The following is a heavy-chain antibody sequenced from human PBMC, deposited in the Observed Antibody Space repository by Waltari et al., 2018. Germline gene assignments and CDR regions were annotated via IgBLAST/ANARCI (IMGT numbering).Heavy chain of an antibody. CDR3: AKAFRGYSGSYFDY. J-gene: IGHJ4*02. Sequence: EVQLLESGGGLAQPGGSLRLSCATSGFRFGGFAMNWVRQAPGKVLEWVSGISGSGATTYYADSVRGRFTISRDNSRNTLSLEVNSLRAEDTAIYYCAKAFRGYSGSYFDYWGQGVPVTVSS. CDR1: GFRFGGFA. D-gene: IGHD5-12*01. CDR2: ISGSGATT. V-gene: IGHV3-23*01.